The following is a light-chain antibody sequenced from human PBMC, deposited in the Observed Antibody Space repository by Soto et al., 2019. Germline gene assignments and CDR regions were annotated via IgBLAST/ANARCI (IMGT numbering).Light chain of an antibody. Sequence: DIQMTQSPSTLSASVGDRVTITCRASQSISSYLAWYQQKPGKAPKLLVYDASTLESGVPSRFSGSGSGTEFTLTISSLQPDDFATYYCQQYNSYPWTFCQGTKVEIK. CDR1: QSISSY. CDR2: DAS. V-gene: IGKV1-5*01. J-gene: IGKJ1*01. CDR3: QQYNSYPWT.